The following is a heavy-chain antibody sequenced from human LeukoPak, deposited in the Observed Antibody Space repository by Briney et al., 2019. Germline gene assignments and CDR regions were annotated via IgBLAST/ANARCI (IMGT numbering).Heavy chain of an antibody. CDR2: ISAYNGNT. Sequence: ASVKVSCKASGYTFTGYYMHWVRQAPGQGLEWMGWISAYNGNTNYAQKLQGRVTMTTDTSTSTAYMELRSLRSDDTAVYYCAREGVAVAGRSGAYYFDYWGQGTLVTVSS. D-gene: IGHD6-19*01. J-gene: IGHJ4*02. V-gene: IGHV1-18*04. CDR1: GYTFTGYY. CDR3: AREGVAVAGRSGAYYFDY.